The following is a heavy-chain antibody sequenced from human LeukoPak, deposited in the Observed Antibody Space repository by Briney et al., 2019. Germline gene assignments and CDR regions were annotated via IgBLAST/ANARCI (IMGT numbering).Heavy chain of an antibody. J-gene: IGHJ4*02. Sequence: GASVKVSCKASGYTFTGYYMHWVRQAPGQGLEWMGWISAYNGNTNYAQKLQGRVTMTTDTSTSTAYMELSRLRSDDTAVYYCASPKELLIPISPLDYWGQGTLVTVSS. CDR1: GYTFTGYY. V-gene: IGHV1-18*04. CDR3: ASPKELLIPISPLDY. D-gene: IGHD1-26*01. CDR2: ISAYNGNT.